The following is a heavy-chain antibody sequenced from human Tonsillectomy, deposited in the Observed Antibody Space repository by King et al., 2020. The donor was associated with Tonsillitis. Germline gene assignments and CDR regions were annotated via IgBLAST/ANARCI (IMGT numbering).Heavy chain of an antibody. CDR3: AKAPSTHWGHTDFDY. J-gene: IGHJ4*02. D-gene: IGHD7-27*01. Sequence: VQLVESGGGLVQPGGSLRLSCAASGFTFNNFAMTWVRQAPGKGLQWVSTIRSGGDKTYYADSVKGRFTISRDNSQNTMSLQMNSLRAEDSAIYYCAKAPSTHWGHTDFDYWGQGTVVTVSS. V-gene: IGHV3-23*04. CDR1: GFTFNNFA. CDR2: IRSGGDKT.